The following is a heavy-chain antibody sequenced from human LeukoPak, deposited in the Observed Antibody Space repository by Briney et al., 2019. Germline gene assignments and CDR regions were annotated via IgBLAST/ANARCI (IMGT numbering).Heavy chain of an antibody. D-gene: IGHD2-15*01. CDR3: ARGLNKYCSGGSCYSGS. J-gene: IGHJ4*02. V-gene: IGHV4-34*01. CDR2: INHSGST. CDR1: GGSFSGYY. Sequence: PSETLSLTCAVYGGSFSGYYWSWIRQPPGKGLEWIGEINHSGSTNYNPSLKSRVTISVDTSKNQFSLKLSPVTAADTAVYYCARGLNKYCSGGSCYSGSWGQGTLVTVSS.